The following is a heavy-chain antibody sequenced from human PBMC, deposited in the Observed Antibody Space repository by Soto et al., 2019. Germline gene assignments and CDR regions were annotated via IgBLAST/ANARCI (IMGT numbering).Heavy chain of an antibody. CDR2: ISAYNGNT. V-gene: IGHV1-18*01. D-gene: IGHD3-22*01. Sequence: ASVKVSCEASGYTFTSYGISWVRQAPGQGLEWMGWISAYNGNTNYAQKLQGRVTMTTDTSTSTAYMELRSLRSDDTAVYYCARVGYYYDSSGYGQIYYYYYGMDVWGQGTTVTVSS. CDR3: ARVGYYYDSSGYGQIYYYYYGMDV. J-gene: IGHJ6*02. CDR1: GYTFTSYG.